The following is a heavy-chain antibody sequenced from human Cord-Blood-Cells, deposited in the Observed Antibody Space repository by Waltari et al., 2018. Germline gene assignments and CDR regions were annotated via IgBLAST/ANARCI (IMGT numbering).Heavy chain of an antibody. Sequence: QVQLVQSGAEVKKPGSSVKVSCKASEGTFSSYAISWVRQAPGQGLEWMGGIIPIFGTANYAQKFQGRVTITADESTSTAYMELSSLRSEDTAVYYCAREGTIFGVVIGAFDIWGQGTMVTVSS. CDR1: EGTFSSYA. CDR3: AREGTIFGVVIGAFDI. D-gene: IGHD3-3*01. CDR2: IIPIFGTA. J-gene: IGHJ3*02. V-gene: IGHV1-69*01.